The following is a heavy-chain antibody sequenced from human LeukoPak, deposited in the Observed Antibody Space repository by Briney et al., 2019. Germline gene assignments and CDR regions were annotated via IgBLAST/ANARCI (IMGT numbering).Heavy chain of an antibody. V-gene: IGHV1-2*02. Sequence: ASVKVSCKASGYTFTGFYIHWVRQAPGQGLEWMGWINPNSGGTNYAQKFQGRVTMTMDTANSTAYREVSSLRSYDTAIYYCARPLTTSGWYFDLWGRGTLVTVSS. CDR3: ARPLTTSGWYFDL. J-gene: IGHJ2*01. CDR1: GYTFTGFY. CDR2: INPNSGGT. D-gene: IGHD1-14*01.